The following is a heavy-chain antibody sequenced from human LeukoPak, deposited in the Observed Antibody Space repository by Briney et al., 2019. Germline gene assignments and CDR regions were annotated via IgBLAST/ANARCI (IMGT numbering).Heavy chain of an antibody. CDR2: IYTSGST. J-gene: IGHJ5*02. Sequence: SETLSLTRTVSGGSISSYYWSWIRQPAGKGLEWIGRIYTSGSTNYNPSLKSRVTMSVDTSKNQFSLKLSSVTAADTAVYYCARATGYSSSWPETNWFDPWGQGTPVTVSS. CDR3: ARATGYSSSWPETNWFDP. D-gene: IGHD6-13*01. V-gene: IGHV4-4*07. CDR1: GGSISSYY.